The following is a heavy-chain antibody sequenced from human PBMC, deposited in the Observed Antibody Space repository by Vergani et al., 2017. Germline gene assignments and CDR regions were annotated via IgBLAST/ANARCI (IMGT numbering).Heavy chain of an antibody. D-gene: IGHD5-24*01. CDR3: ARGERWLQLLEQYFDY. Sequence: QVQLVESGGGLVKPGGSLRLSCAASGFTFSDYYMSWIRQAPGKGLEWVSYISSSGSTIYYADSVKGRFTISRDNSKNTLYLQMGSLRAEDMAVYYCARGERWLQLLEQYFDYWGQGTLVTVSS. CDR1: GFTFSDYY. V-gene: IGHV3-11*04. J-gene: IGHJ4*02. CDR2: ISSSGSTI.